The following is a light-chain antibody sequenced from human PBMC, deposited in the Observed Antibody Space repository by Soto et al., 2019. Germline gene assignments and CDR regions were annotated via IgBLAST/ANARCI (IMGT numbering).Light chain of an antibody. CDR1: QSLSSSY. CDR3: QQHGSSPRT. Sequence: EIVLTQSPGTLSLSPGERATLSCRASQSLSSSYLAWYQQRPGQAPRLLIYGASTRATGIPDRFSGSGSGTDFTLTISRLEPEDFAVYYCQQHGSSPRTFGQGTKVDI. V-gene: IGKV3-20*01. CDR2: GAS. J-gene: IGKJ1*01.